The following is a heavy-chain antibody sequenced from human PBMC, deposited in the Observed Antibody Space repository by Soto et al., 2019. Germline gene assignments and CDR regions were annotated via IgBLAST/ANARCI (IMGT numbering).Heavy chain of an antibody. J-gene: IGHJ5*02. CDR3: ARDLPRCSDDTCRDS. CDR1: GFTFSSYS. D-gene: IGHD2-15*01. V-gene: IGHV3-48*01. Sequence: EVQLVESGGGLVQPGGSLRLSCAASGFTFSSYSMHWVRQAPGKGLQWVSYISSSSSTIYYADSVKGRFTISRDNAENSLYLQMNSLRAEDTAVYYCARDLPRCSDDTCRDSWGQGTLVTVSS. CDR2: ISSSSSTI.